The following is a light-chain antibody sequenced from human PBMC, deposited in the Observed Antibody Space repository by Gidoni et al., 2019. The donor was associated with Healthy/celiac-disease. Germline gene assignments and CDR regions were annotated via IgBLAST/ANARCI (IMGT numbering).Light chain of an antibody. CDR1: QSVSSN. V-gene: IGKV3-15*01. Sequence: EIVMTQSPATLSVSPGERATLSCRASQSVSSNLAWYQQKPDQAPRLLIYGASTRATGIPARFSGSGSGTEFTLTISGLQSEDFAVYYCQQYNNWPPWTFXXXTKVEIK. CDR2: GAS. CDR3: QQYNNWPPWT. J-gene: IGKJ1*01.